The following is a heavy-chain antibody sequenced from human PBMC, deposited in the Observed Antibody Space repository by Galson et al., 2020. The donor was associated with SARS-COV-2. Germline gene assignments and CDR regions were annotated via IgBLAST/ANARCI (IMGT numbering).Heavy chain of an antibody. J-gene: IGHJ4*02. V-gene: IGHV3-30*04. CDR2: ISYDGSNK. CDR3: ARGEIAVAGVGGYRDY. CDR1: VFTFSSYA. Sequence: GEPLKISGAASVFTFSSYAMHWVRQAPGKGLEGVAVISYDGSNKYYADSVKGRFTIYRDTSKNTLYLQMNSRRAEHPAVYYCARGEIAVAGVGGYRDYWGQGTLVSVSS. D-gene: IGHD6-19*01.